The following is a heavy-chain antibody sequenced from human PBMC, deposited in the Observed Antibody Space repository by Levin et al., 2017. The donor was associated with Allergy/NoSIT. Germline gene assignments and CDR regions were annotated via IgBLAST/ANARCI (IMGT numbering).Heavy chain of an antibody. CDR2: ISYDGSNK. J-gene: IGHJ4*02. CDR3: AKDPGCDY. CDR1: GFTFSSYG. V-gene: IGHV3-30*18. Sequence: GGSLRLSCAASGFTFSSYGMHWVRQAPGKGLEWVAVISYDGSNKYYADSVKGRFTISRDNSKNTLYLQMNSLRAEDTAVYYCAKDPGCDYWGQGTLVTVSS.